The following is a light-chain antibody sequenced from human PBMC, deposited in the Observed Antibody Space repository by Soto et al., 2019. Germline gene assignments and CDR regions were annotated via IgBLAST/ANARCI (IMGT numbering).Light chain of an antibody. J-gene: IGKJ1*01. CDR3: QQYGSSRT. CDR1: QSVSSSY. V-gene: IGKV3-20*01. CDR2: GAS. Sequence: EIVLTQSPGTLSLSPGERATLSCRASQSVSSSYLAWYQQKPGQAPRLLIYGASNRATGIPDRFSGSGSGTDFTLTISRLEPEDFAVCYCQQYGSSRTFGQGTKVDIK.